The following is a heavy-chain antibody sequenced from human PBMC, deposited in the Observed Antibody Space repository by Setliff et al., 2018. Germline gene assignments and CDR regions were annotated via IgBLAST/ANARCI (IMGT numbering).Heavy chain of an antibody. D-gene: IGHD3-10*01. CDR3: AGTPMVREVMDFDF. Sequence: SETLSLTCTVSGDSISSGDDFWSWIRQPPGKGLEWIGSIYYTTNGHYNPSLKSRVTMSIDTSKNQFSLKLSSATAADTAVYYCAGTPMVREVMDFDFWGQGTLVTVSS. J-gene: IGHJ4*02. CDR2: IYYTTNG. CDR1: GDSISSGDDF. V-gene: IGHV4-61*08.